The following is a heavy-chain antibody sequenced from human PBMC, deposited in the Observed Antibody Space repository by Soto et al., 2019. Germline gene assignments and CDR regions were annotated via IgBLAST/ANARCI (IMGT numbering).Heavy chain of an antibody. D-gene: IGHD6-6*01. Sequence: EGQLLESGGGLVQPGGSLRLSYVASGFSFSGYAMSWVRQAPGKGLVWVSSITGTGVSIYYADSVRGRFTISRDNSKNMLYLQMSSLRAEDAARYYCAKDSIPYSSSYDLDHWGRGALVTVSS. CDR1: GFSFSGYA. J-gene: IGHJ4*02. CDR3: AKDSIPYSSSYDLDH. CDR2: ITGTGVSI. V-gene: IGHV3-23*01.